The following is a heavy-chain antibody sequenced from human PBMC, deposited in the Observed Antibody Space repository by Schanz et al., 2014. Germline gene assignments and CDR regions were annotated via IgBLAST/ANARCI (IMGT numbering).Heavy chain of an antibody. D-gene: IGHD3-16*01. CDR2: ITNKPNNYNT. CDR3: VRLDVHDY. CDR1: GFRFDDYA. Sequence: EVQLVESGGGLVQPGRSLRLSCVASGFRFDDYAMHWVRQAPGKGLEWVGRITNKPNNYNTEYAASVKGRFTISRDDSRNSLYLQMSSLKTEDTAVYYCVRLDVHDYWGQGTLXTVSA. V-gene: IGHV3-72*01. J-gene: IGHJ4*02.